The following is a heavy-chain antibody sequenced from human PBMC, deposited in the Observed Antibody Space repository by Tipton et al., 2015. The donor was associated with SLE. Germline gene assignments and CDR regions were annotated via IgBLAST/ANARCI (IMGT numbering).Heavy chain of an antibody. CDR2: ISGSGGST. J-gene: IGHJ5*02. CDR1: GFTFSSYA. CDR3: AREPNPTAAAGFGWFDP. Sequence: SLRLSCAASGFTFSSYAMSWVRQAPGKGLEWVSAISGSGGSTYYADSVKGRFTISRDNAKNSLYLQMNSLRAEDTAVYYCAREPNPTAAAGFGWFDPWGQGTLVTVSS. V-gene: IGHV3-23*01. D-gene: IGHD6-13*01.